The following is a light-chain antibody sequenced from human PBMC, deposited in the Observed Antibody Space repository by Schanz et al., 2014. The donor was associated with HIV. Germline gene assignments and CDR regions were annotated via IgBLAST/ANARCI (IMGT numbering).Light chain of an antibody. J-gene: IGKJ1*01. Sequence: DIQMAQSPSALSASVGDRVTLTCRASQSISSWLAWYQQKPGKAPNLLIYRASTLKTGVPSRFSGSASGTEFALTISSLQPDDFATYYCQQYGTISWTFGQGTTVEAK. CDR3: QQYGTISWT. CDR1: QSISSW. V-gene: IGKV1-5*03. CDR2: RAS.